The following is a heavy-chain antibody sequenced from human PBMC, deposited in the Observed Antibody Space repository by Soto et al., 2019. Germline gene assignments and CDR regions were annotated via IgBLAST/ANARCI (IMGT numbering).Heavy chain of an antibody. CDR3: ARDRIAVADPSPIAPFDY. J-gene: IGHJ4*02. D-gene: IGHD6-19*01. V-gene: IGHV1-46*01. CDR1: GYTFTSYY. CDR2: INPSGGST. Sequence: VASVKVSCKASGYTFTSYYMHWVRQAPGQGLEWMGIINPSGGSTSYAQKFQGRVTMTRDTSTSTVYMELSSLRSEDTAVYYCARDRIAVADPSPIAPFDYWGQGTLVTVSS.